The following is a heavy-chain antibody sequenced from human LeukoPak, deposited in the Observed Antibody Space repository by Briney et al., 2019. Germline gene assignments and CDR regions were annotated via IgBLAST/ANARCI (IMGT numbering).Heavy chain of an antibody. D-gene: IGHD2/OR15-2a*01. J-gene: IGHJ5*02. V-gene: IGHV3-30-3*01. CDR2: ISYDGSNK. CDR1: GFTFSSYA. CDR3: ATGIVGTNKRPYNWFDP. Sequence: GRSLRLSCAASGFTFSSYAMHWVRQAPGKGLEWVAVISYDGSNKYYADSVKGRFTISRDNSKNTLYLQMNSLRAEDTAVYYCATGIVGTNKRPYNWFDPWGQGTLVTVSS.